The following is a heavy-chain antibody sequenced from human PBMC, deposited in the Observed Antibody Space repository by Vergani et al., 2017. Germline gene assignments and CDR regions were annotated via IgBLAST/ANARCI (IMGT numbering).Heavy chain of an antibody. J-gene: IGHJ5*02. CDR2: INPSGGST. Sequence: QVQLVQSGAEVKKPGASVKVSCKASGYTLTSYYMHCVRQAPGQGLEWMGIINPSGGSTSYAQKFQGRVTMTRDTSTITVYMELSSLSSEDTAVDYCARDGRYCSSTSCYVGRDWFDPWGQGTLVTVSS. CDR1: GYTLTSYY. D-gene: IGHD2-2*01. CDR3: ARDGRYCSSTSCYVGRDWFDP. V-gene: IGHV1-46*01.